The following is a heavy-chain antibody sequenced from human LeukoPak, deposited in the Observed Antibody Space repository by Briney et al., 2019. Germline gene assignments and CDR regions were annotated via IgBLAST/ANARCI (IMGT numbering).Heavy chain of an antibody. CDR1: GGTFSSYA. D-gene: IGHD3-22*01. Sequence: SVTVSCKASGGTFSSYAISWVRQSPGQGLEWMGGIIPIFGTANYAQKFQGRVTITTDESTSTAYMELSSLRSEDTAVYYCARGPVYYDSSGYYPGAFDIWGQGTMVTVSS. CDR2: IIPIFGTA. V-gene: IGHV1-69*05. J-gene: IGHJ3*02. CDR3: ARGPVYYDSSGYYPGAFDI.